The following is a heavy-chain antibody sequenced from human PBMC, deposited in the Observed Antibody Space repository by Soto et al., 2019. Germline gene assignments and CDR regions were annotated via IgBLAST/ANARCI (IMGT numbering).Heavy chain of an antibody. CDR1: GFTVNSNY. J-gene: IGHJ4*02. D-gene: IGHD4-17*01. CDR2: IYSGGTT. V-gene: IGHV3-66*01. CDR3: ARVPYGDVYFDC. Sequence: EVQLVESGGGLVQPGGSLRLSCAASGFTVNSNYMTWVRQAPGKGLEWVSVIYSGGTTYYADSVKGRFTISRDNSKNTLFLQMNSLRAEDTAVYYCARVPYGDVYFDCWGQGTLFTVSS.